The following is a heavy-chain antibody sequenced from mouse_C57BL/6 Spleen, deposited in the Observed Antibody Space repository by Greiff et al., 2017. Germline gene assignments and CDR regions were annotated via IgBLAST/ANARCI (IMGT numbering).Heavy chain of an antibody. CDR1: GYTFTDYY. CDR3: ARRPRRWGYFDV. CDR2: INPNNGGT. Sequence: EVQLQQSGPELVKPGASVKISCKAPGYTFTDYYMNWVKQSHGKSLEWLGDINPNNGGTSYNQKFKGKATLTVDKSSSTACMELRSLTYEDSAVYYCARRPRRWGYFDVWGTGTTVTVSS. J-gene: IGHJ1*03. V-gene: IGHV1-26*01.